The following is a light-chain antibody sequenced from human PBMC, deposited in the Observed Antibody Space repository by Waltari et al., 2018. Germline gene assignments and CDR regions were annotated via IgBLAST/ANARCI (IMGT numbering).Light chain of an antibody. CDR2: DTS. CDR1: QSVTNY. CDR3: QQRRNWPLT. J-gene: IGKJ4*01. Sequence: DTVLTQSPAILSLSPGDRASLSCRASQSVTNYLAWYQQRPGQAPRLLIYDTSNRATGIPARFSGSGFGTGFTLTISSLEPEDFAVYYCQQRRNWPLTFGGGTKVEIK. V-gene: IGKV3-11*01.